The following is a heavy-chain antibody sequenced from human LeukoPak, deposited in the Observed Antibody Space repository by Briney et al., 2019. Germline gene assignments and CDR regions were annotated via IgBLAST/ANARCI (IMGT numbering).Heavy chain of an antibody. D-gene: IGHD4-11*01. CDR1: SGSISSTTYY. J-gene: IGHJ3*01. V-gene: IGHV4-39*07. CDR2: IYYNGDT. Sequence: SETLSLTCTVSSGSISSTTYYWAWIRQPPGKGLEWIGSIYYNGDTYYNPSLKSRVIISADTPKNQFSLKLTSVTAADTAAYYCARGPNTAGNYRAFDLWGQGTKVTVSS. CDR3: ARGPNTAGNYRAFDL.